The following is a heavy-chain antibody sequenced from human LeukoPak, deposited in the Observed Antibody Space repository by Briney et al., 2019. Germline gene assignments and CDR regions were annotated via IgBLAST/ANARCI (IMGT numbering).Heavy chain of an antibody. CDR1: GLTFSLYA. CDR2: ITSNGGST. CDR3: AYSSGYYH. V-gene: IGHV3-64D*06. J-gene: IGHJ1*01. D-gene: IGHD3-22*01. Sequence: PGGSLRLSCSASGLTFSLYAMHWVRQAPGRELEYVSAITSNGGSTYYADSVKGRFTISRDNSKNTLYLHMSTLRPEDTAVYYCAYSSGYYHWGQGTLVTVSS.